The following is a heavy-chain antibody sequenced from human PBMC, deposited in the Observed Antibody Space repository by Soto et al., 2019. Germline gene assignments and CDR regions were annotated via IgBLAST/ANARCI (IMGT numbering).Heavy chain of an antibody. V-gene: IGHV4-39*01. CDR2: IYYSGST. D-gene: IGHD6-13*01. J-gene: IGHJ2*01. CDR1: GGSISSSSYY. Sequence: QLQLQESGPGLVKPSETLSLTCTVSGGSISSSSYYWGWIRQPPGKGLEWIGSIYYSGSTYYNPSLKSRVTISVDTSKNQFSLKLSSVTAADTAVYYCARSFSSWLDWYFDLWGRGTLVTVSS. CDR3: ARSFSSWLDWYFDL.